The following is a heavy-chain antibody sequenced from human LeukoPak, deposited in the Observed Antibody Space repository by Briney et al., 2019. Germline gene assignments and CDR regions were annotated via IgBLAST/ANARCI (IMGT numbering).Heavy chain of an antibody. CDR3: ARDSSRIAVAGTRFDP. CDR2: ISYDGSNK. Sequence: GGSLRLSFAASGFTFISYAMHWVRQAPGKGLEWVAVISYDGSNKYYADSVKGRLTIYRDNSKNALYLQMNSLRAEDTAVYYCARDSSRIAVAGTRFDPWGQGTLVTVSS. J-gene: IGHJ5*02. CDR1: GFTFISYA. V-gene: IGHV3-30*04. D-gene: IGHD6-19*01.